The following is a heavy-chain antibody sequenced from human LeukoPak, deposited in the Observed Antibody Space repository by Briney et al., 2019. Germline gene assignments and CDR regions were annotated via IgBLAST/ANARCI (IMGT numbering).Heavy chain of an antibody. D-gene: IGHD3-10*01. Sequence: GGSLRLSCAASGFTFGNYGLSWVRHAPGKGLEWVSGITGSGGSTTYADSVEGRFTISRDNSKNSLYLQMNSLRAEDTAVYYCAKNTKGEYRRSYFDYWGQGTLVTVSS. CDR3: AKNTKGEYRRSYFDY. V-gene: IGHV3-23*01. J-gene: IGHJ4*02. CDR1: GFTFGNYG. CDR2: ITGSGGST.